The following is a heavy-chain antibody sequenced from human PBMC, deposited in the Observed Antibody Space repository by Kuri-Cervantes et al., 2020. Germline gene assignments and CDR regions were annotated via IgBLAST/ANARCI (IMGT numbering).Heavy chain of an antibody. CDR2: INHSGST. J-gene: IGHJ4*02. D-gene: IGHD3/OR15-3a*01. CDR3: ATDPNRIDF. Sequence: GSLRLSCAVYGGSFSGYYWSWIRQPPGKGLEWIGEINHSGSTNYNPSLKSRVTISVDTSKNQFSLKLSSVTAADTAVYYCATDPNRIDFWGQGSLVTVSS. V-gene: IGHV4-34*01. CDR1: GGSFSGYY.